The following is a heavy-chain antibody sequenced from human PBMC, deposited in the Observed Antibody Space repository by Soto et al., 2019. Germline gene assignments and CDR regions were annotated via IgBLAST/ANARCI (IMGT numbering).Heavy chain of an antibody. J-gene: IGHJ6*02. V-gene: IGHV2-5*02. D-gene: IGHD3-10*01. CDR1: GFSLSTSGVG. CDR2: IYWDDDK. CDR3: AHHNSITIVRGVPYYGMDV. Sequence: QITLKESGPTLVKPTQTLTLTCTFSGFSLSTSGVGVGWIRQPPGKALEWLALIYWDDDKRYSPSLKSRLTIPKDTSKNQVVLTMTNMDPVDTATYYCAHHNSITIVRGVPYYGMDVWGQGTTVTVSS.